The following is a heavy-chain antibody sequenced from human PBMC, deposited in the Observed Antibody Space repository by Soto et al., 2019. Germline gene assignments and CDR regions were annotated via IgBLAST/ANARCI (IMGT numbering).Heavy chain of an antibody. CDR3: ARDCSTSPHRMDV. Sequence: ASVKVSCKASGYTFTSYAMHWVRQAPGQRLEWMGWINACNGNTKYSQKFQGRVTITRDTSASTAYMELSSLRSENTAVYYCARDCSTSPHRMDVWGQGTTVTVSS. D-gene: IGHD2-2*01. CDR2: INACNGNT. V-gene: IGHV1-3*01. J-gene: IGHJ6*02. CDR1: GYTFTSYA.